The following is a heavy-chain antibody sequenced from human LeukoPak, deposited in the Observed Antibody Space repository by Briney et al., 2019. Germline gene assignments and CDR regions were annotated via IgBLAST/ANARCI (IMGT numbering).Heavy chain of an antibody. V-gene: IGHV3-74*01. D-gene: IGHD2-15*01. Sequence: QPGGSLRLSCAASGFTFNNYAMTWVRQAPGKGLVWVARISSDGSTTTYADSVKGRFTISRDNAKNTLHLQMNNLGADDTALYYCASGSCSGGNCYSRPLHSWGQGTPVTASS. CDR3: ASGSCSGGNCYSRPLHS. CDR2: ISSDGSTT. CDR1: GFTFNNYA. J-gene: IGHJ4*02.